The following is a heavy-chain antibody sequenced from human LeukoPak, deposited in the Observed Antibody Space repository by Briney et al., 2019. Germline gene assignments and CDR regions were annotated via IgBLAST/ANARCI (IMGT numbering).Heavy chain of an antibody. V-gene: IGHV4-59*01. CDR3: ARVQTPSGSGSYSFDY. D-gene: IGHD3-10*01. J-gene: IGHJ4*02. Sequence: SETLSPTCTVPGGSIRSYYWSWIRQPPGKGLECIGYIYYSGSTNYNPSLKSRVTISVDTSKNQFSLKLSSVTAADTAVYYCARVQTPSGSGSYSFDYWGQGTLVTVSS. CDR1: GGSIRSYY. CDR2: IYYSGST.